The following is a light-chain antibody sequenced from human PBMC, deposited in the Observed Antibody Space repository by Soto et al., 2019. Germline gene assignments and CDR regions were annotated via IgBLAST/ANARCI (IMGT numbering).Light chain of an antibody. CDR3: QQADSFPFT. Sequence: DIQMTQSPSSVSSSVGDRVTLTCRASQDVSSWLAWYQQKPGKAPKLLIYAATSLHTGVPSRFSGSGSGTDFTLTISSLHPEDFATYYCQQADSFPFTFGPGTKVDIK. J-gene: IGKJ3*01. V-gene: IGKV1-12*01. CDR1: QDVSSW. CDR2: AAT.